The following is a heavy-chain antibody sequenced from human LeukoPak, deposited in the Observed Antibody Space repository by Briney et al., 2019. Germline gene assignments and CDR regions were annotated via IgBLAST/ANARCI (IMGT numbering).Heavy chain of an antibody. Sequence: SVKVSCKASGGTFSSYAISWVRQAPGQGLEWMGGIIPIFGTANYAQKFQGRVTITADESTSTAYMELSSLRSEDTAVYYCARDARNSGSRGRFDPWGQGTLVTVSS. V-gene: IGHV1-69*13. J-gene: IGHJ5*02. D-gene: IGHD1-26*01. CDR1: GGTFSSYA. CDR3: ARDARNSGSRGRFDP. CDR2: IIPIFGTA.